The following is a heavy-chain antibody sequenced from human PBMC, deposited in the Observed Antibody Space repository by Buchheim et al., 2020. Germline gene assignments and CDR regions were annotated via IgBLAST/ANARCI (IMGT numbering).Heavy chain of an antibody. CDR1: GFTFHTYA. CDR3: AKDGGFGELGYDY. D-gene: IGHD3-10*01. J-gene: IGHJ4*02. Sequence: EVYLLESGGGLVQPGGSLRLSCAASGFTFHTYAMSWVRQAPGKGLEWVSAITGRGTTTHYADSVDGRFTISRDNSKNTLYLQMNSLRAEDTAVYYCAKDGGFGELGYDYWGQGTL. CDR2: ITGRGTTT. V-gene: IGHV3-23*01.